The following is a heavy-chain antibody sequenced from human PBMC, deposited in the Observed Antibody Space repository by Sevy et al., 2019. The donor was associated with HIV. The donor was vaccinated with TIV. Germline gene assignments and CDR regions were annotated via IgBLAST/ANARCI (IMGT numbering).Heavy chain of an antibody. CDR3: ARDIRRAYYFDY. CDR2: INPNSGGT. J-gene: IGHJ4*02. Sequence: ASVKVSCKASGYTFTGYYMHWVRQVPGQGLEWMGWINPNSGGTNYAQKFQGRVTMTRDTSISTAYMELSRLRSDDTAVYYCARDIRRAYYFDYWGQRTLVTVSS. CDR1: GYTFTGYY. V-gene: IGHV1-2*02. D-gene: IGHD3-3*02.